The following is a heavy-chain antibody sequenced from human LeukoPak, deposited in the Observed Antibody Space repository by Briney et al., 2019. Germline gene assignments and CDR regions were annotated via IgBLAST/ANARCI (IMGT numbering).Heavy chain of an antibody. Sequence: SETLSLTCTVSGGSISTSSYYWGWIRQPPGKGLEWIGSIYHSGNTYYNPSLKSRVTISVDTSKNQFSLKLNSVTAADTAVYYCARGRGEGRGISMVRGVRAPSYNWFDPWGHGTLVTVSS. CDR2: IYHSGNT. J-gene: IGHJ5*02. V-gene: IGHV4-39*07. D-gene: IGHD3-10*01. CDR1: GGSISTSSYY. CDR3: ARGRGEGRGISMVRGVRAPSYNWFDP.